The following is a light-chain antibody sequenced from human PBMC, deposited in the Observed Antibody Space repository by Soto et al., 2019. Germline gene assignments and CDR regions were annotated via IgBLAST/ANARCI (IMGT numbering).Light chain of an antibody. V-gene: IGKV1-39*01. Sequence: DIQMTQSPSSLSASVGDRVTLTCRASRTIGIYLNWYQQKPGRAPKLLIYAASSLQSGVPSRFSGSGSGTDFSLTISNLQPEDCAIYYCQQSLTPPVHFGQGTKLDIK. J-gene: IGKJ2*01. CDR1: RTIGIY. CDR3: QQSLTPPVH. CDR2: AAS.